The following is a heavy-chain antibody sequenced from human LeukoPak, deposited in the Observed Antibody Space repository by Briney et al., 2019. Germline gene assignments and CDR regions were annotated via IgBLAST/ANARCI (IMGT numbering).Heavy chain of an antibody. J-gene: IGHJ5*02. CDR3: ARVQTAARRDWFDP. CDR1: GYTFTDYY. D-gene: IGHD6-6*01. V-gene: IGHV1-2*02. CDR2: INANSGGT. Sequence: ASVKVSCKASGYTFTDYYIHWVRQAPGQGLEWMGWINANSGGTIYAQKFQGRVTLTRDTSISTAYMELSRLTADDTAVYYCARVQTAARRDWFDPWGQGTLVTVSS.